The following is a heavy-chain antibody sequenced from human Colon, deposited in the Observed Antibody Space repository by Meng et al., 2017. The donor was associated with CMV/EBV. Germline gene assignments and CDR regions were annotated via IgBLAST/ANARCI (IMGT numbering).Heavy chain of an antibody. J-gene: IGHJ5*01. V-gene: IGHV3-43*01. D-gene: IGHD3-9*01. CDR3: AKERYGTRWSSFDS. Sequence: ASGFIFHDFSLHWVRQAPGKGLEWVSLINKRGDTTFYAESVQGRFTISRDNSKNSLYLQMNSLGSEDTAFYYCAKERYGTRWSSFDSWGRGTLVTVSS. CDR2: INKRGDTT. CDR1: GFIFHDFS.